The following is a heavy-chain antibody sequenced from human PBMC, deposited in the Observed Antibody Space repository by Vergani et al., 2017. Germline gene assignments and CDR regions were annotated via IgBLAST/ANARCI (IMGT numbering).Heavy chain of an antibody. CDR2: TYYRSKWYN. V-gene: IGHV6-1*01. J-gene: IGHJ5*02. Sequence: QVQLQQSGPGLVKPSQTLSLTCAISGDSVSSNSAAWNWIRQSPSRGLEWLGRTYYRSKWYNDYAVSVKSRITINPDTSKNQFSLQLNSVTPEDTAVYYCAREVNRQCLVGSWFCWFDPWGQGILVTVSS. D-gene: IGHD6-19*01. CDR1: GDSVSSNSAA. CDR3: AREVNRQCLVGSWFCWFDP.